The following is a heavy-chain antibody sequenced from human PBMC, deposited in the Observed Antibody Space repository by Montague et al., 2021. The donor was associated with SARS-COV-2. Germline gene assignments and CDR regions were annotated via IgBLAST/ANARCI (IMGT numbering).Heavy chain of an antibody. Sequence: SETLSLTCTVSGGSISNWHWNWIRLPGGKGLEFIGRIYPSGTTNYSPSLKSRVTMSPATSKNELSLSLTPMAAADTAVYYCAAGDRAFDFWGQGTLVTVSS. CDR2: IYPSGTT. V-gene: IGHV4-4*07. J-gene: IGHJ4*02. CDR3: AAGDRAFDF. D-gene: IGHD2-21*01. CDR1: GGSISNWH.